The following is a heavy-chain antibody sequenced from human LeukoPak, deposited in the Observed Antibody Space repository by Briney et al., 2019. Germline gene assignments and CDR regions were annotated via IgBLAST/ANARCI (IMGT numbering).Heavy chain of an antibody. CDR2: IIPIFGTA. CDR1: GGTFSSYA. D-gene: IGHD2-15*01. J-gene: IGHJ6*03. CDR3: TRDRGDCSGGSCYRYSYYMDV. V-gene: IGHV1-69*05. Sequence: SVMVSCKASGGTFSSYAISWVRQAPGQGLEWMGRIIPIFGTANYAQKFQGRVTITTDESTSTAYMELSSLRSEDTAASYCTRDRGDCSGGSCYRYSYYMDVWGKGTPVTVSS.